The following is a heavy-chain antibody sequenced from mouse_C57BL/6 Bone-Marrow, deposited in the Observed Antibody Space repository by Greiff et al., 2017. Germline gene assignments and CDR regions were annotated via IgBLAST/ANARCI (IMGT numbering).Heavy chain of an antibody. CDR3: VVTGARFDY. J-gene: IGHJ2*01. D-gene: IGHD2-1*01. Sequence: VQLVEPGAELARPGASVKLSCKASGYTFTSYGISWVKQRTGQGLEWIGEIYPRSGNTYYNEKFKGKATLPADKSSSTAYMELRSLTSEDFAVYFCVVTGARFDYWGQGTTLTVSS. CDR2: IYPRSGNT. CDR1: GYTFTSYG. V-gene: IGHV1-81*01.